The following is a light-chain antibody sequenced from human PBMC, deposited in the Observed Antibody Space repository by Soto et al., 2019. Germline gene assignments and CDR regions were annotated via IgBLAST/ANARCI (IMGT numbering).Light chain of an antibody. Sequence: EIVMTQSPVTLSVSPGERATLSCRASQSVSSNLDWYQQKPGQAPRLLIYGASTRATGIPARFSGSGSGTEFTLTISSLQSEDFAVYYCQQYNSWPRTLRQGTKVDIK. CDR2: GAS. CDR3: QQYNSWPRT. J-gene: IGKJ1*01. CDR1: QSVSSN. V-gene: IGKV3-15*01.